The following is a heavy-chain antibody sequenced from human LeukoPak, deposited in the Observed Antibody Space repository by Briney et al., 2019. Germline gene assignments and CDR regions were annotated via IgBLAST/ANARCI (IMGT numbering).Heavy chain of an antibody. CDR1: GYTFTSYY. D-gene: IGHD6-13*01. CDR3: ARILQQQLVTGVNY. V-gene: IGHV1-2*02. Sequence: ASVKVSCKASGYTFTSYYMHWVRQAPGQGLEWMGWINPNSGGTNYAQKFQGRVTMTRDTSISTAYMELSRLRSDDTAVYYCARILQQQLVTGVNYWGQGTLVTVSS. CDR2: INPNSGGT. J-gene: IGHJ4*02.